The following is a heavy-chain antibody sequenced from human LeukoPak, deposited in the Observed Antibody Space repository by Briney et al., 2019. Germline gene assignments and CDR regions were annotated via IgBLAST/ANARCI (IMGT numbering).Heavy chain of an antibody. CDR3: AKDQGQWLGSFDY. CDR2: ISGSGGET. J-gene: IGHJ4*02. V-gene: IGHV3-23*01. Sequence: GGSLRLSCAASGFTFSGYGMSWVRQVAGKGLEWVSIISGSGGETYYADSVEGRFTISRDNSRNTLYLQMNSLRAEDTAVYYCAKDQGQWLGSFDYWGQGTLVTVSS. CDR1: GFTFSGYG. D-gene: IGHD6-19*01.